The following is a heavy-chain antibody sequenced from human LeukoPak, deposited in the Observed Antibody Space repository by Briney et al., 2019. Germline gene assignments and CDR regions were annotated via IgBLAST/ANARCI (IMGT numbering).Heavy chain of an antibody. Sequence: GGSQRLSCAASGFTFSSYAMHWVRQAPGKGLEWVAVISNDGSNKYYADSVKGRFTISRDNSKNTMYLQMNSLRAEDTAVYYCARDLVRGVIITAVAFDIWGQGTMVTVSS. J-gene: IGHJ3*02. V-gene: IGHV3-30-3*01. CDR3: ARDLVRGVIITAVAFDI. CDR2: ISNDGSNK. D-gene: IGHD3-10*01. CDR1: GFTFSSYA.